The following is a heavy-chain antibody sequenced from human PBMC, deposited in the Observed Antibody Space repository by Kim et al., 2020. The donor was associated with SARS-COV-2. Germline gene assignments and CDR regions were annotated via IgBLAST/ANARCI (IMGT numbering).Heavy chain of an antibody. Sequence: NPSLKSRVTLSVDTSKNQFSLKLSSVTAADTAVYYCARTYCSSTSCECQHWGQGTLVTVSS. J-gene: IGHJ1*01. V-gene: IGHV4-59*01. CDR3: ARTYCSSTSCECQH. D-gene: IGHD2-2*01.